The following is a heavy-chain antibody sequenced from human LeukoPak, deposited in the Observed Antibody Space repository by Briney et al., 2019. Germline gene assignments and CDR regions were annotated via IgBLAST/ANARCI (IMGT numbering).Heavy chain of an antibody. CDR3: VKYYRGPVHYYSDY. CDR2: ISDSGANT. J-gene: IGHJ4*02. CDR1: GFTFSRSA. D-gene: IGHD3-16*02. V-gene: IGHV3-23*01. Sequence: PGGSLRLSCPASGFTFSRSAMSWVRQPPGKGLEWVSVISDSGANTYYADSVKGRFTISRDSSKNTLFLQMNSLKTEDTAVYYCVKYYRGPVHYYSDYWGQGNLVTVSS.